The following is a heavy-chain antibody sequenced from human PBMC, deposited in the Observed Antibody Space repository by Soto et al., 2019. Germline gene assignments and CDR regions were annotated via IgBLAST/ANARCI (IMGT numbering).Heavy chain of an antibody. V-gene: IGHV3-9*01. CDR1: GFTFDDYA. Sequence: VQLVESGGGLVQPGRSLRLSCAASGFTFDDYAMHWVRQAPGKGLEWVSGISWNSGSIGYADSVKGRFTISRDNAKNSLYLQMNSLRAEDTALYYCAKATSSWHGQYFDYWGQGTLVTVSS. J-gene: IGHJ4*02. CDR2: ISWNSGSI. D-gene: IGHD6-13*01. CDR3: AKATSSWHGQYFDY.